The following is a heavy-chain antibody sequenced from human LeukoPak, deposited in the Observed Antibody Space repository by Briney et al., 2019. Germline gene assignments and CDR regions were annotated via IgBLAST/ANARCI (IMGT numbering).Heavy chain of an antibody. CDR1: KFTFSNYG. CDR3: AKCPSGVLRYFAPIDY. J-gene: IGHJ4*02. V-gene: IGHV3-30*18. CDR2: ISSDGSNK. D-gene: IGHD3-9*01. Sequence: GGSLRLSCAASKFTFSNYGMHWVRQAPGKGLEWVAVISSDGSNKYYADSVKGRFTISRDNPKNTLYLQMNSLRAEDTAVYYCAKCPSGVLRYFAPIDYWGQGTLVTVSS.